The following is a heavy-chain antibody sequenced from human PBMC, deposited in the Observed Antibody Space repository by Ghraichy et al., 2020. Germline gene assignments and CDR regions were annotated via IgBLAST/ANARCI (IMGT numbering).Heavy chain of an antibody. CDR3: ARNRIQENPGYSSGWDFDY. V-gene: IGHV1-69*06. Sequence: SVKVSCKASGGTFSSYAISWVRQAPGQGLEWMGGIIPIFGTANYAQKFQGRVTITADKSTSTAYMELSSLRSEDTAVYYCARNRIQENPGYSSGWDFDYWGQGTLVTVSS. CDR1: GGTFSSYA. J-gene: IGHJ4*02. CDR2: IIPIFGTA. D-gene: IGHD6-19*01.